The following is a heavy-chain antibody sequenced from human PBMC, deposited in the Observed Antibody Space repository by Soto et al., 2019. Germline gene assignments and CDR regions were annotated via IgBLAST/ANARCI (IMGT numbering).Heavy chain of an antibody. D-gene: IGHD2-21*01. V-gene: IGHV4-59*11. CDR2: VYYSGAT. CDR1: GGSLTDHY. J-gene: IGHJ3*02. Sequence: QVPLQESGPGLVKPSETLSLTCTVAGGSLTDHYWNWFRQSPGRGLQWIGYVYYSGATSYNPSLTSRVTMTVDTSNNQFSLKLRSVTAADTAVYFCARGNDWKSSTFDIWGQGTMVSVSS. CDR3: ARGNDWKSSTFDI.